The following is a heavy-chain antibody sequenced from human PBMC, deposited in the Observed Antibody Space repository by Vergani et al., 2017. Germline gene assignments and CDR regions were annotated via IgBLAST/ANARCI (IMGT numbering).Heavy chain of an antibody. CDR3: TTGGILVVAYDAFDI. V-gene: IGHV3-15*01. J-gene: IGHJ3*02. CDR2: IKSKTDGGTT. Sequence: EVQLVESGGGLVKPGGSLRLSCAASGFTFSNAWMSWVRQAPGKGLEWVGRIKSKTDGGTTDYAAPVKGRFTISRDDSKNTLYLQMNSLKTEDTAVYYCTTGGILVVAYDAFDIWGQGTMVTVSS. CDR1: GFTFSNAW. D-gene: IGHD2-15*01.